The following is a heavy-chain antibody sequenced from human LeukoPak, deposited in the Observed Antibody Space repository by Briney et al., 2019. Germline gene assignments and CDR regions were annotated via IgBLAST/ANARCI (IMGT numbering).Heavy chain of an antibody. CDR3: ARHGGFYFDY. Sequence: PSETLSLTCAVYGGSFSGYWSWIRQPPGKGLEWIGQIYHSGSTSYKSRVIISVDMSKNQFSLKLSSVTAADMAVYYCARHGGFYFDYWGQGALVTVSS. CDR2: IYHSGST. V-gene: IGHV4-34*01. J-gene: IGHJ4*02. CDR1: GGSFSGY. D-gene: IGHD3-16*01.